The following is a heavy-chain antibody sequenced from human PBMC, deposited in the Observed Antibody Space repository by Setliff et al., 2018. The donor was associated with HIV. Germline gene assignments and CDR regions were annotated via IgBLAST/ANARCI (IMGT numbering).Heavy chain of an antibody. Sequence: GGSLRLSCGASGFSFSSYSMNWVRQAPGKGLEWVSYISPSSTIIYYPDSVKGRFTTSRDNARNSLYLEMNSLRADDTAVYYCASANSGRIHATRLDSWGQGTLVTVSS. J-gene: IGHJ4*02. CDR3: ASANSGRIHATRLDS. V-gene: IGHV3-48*01. CDR2: ISPSSTII. CDR1: GFSFSSYS. D-gene: IGHD5-18*01.